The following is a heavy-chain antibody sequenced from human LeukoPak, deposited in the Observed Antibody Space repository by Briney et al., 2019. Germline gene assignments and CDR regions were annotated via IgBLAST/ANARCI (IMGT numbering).Heavy chain of an antibody. D-gene: IGHD3-9*01. J-gene: IGHJ4*02. V-gene: IGHV3-49*04. CDR1: GFTFGDYA. CDR2: IRSKAYGGTT. Sequence: GGSLRLSCTASGFTFGDYAISWVRQAPGKGLEWVGFIRSKAYGGTTEYAASVKGRFTISRDDSKSIAYLQMNSLKTEDTAVYYCTRVRLGYFDYWGQGTLVTVSS. CDR3: TRVRLGYFDY.